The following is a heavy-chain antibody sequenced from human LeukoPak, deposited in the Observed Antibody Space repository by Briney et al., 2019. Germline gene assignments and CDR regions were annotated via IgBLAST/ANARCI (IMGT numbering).Heavy chain of an antibody. CDR3: ARDFNPGYCSGGGCVYGMYV. J-gene: IGHJ6*02. CDR2: ISSSSRYL. D-gene: IGHD2-15*01. CDR1: GFTFSSYN. Sequence: KPGGSLRLSCVASGFTFSSYNMNWVRQAPGKGLEWVSSISSSSRYLYYADSVKGRFAISRDNAKNSLYLQMNSLRAEDTAAYYCARDFNPGYCSGGGCVYGMYVWGQGTTVTVSS. V-gene: IGHV3-21*01.